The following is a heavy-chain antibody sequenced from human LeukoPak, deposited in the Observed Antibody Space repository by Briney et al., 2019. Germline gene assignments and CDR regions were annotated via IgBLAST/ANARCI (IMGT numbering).Heavy chain of an antibody. D-gene: IGHD3-22*01. CDR2: IYSDSST. Sequence: GGSLRLSCAASGFTVSSNYMAWVRQAPGKGLEWVSLIYSDSSTYYADSVKGRFTISRDNSKNTLYLQMSSLRAEDTAVYYCARWSTARNYYYDTSGYYSREAFDIWGQGTMVTVSP. CDR1: GFTVSSNY. V-gene: IGHV3-53*01. J-gene: IGHJ3*02. CDR3: ARWSTARNYYYDTSGYYSREAFDI.